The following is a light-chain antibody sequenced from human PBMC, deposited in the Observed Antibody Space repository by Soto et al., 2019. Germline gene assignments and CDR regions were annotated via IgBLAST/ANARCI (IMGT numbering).Light chain of an antibody. Sequence: QSVLTQPASVSGSAGQSIAISCTGTSSDVGTYDYVSWYQQYPDKAPKLIIYEVTQRPSGVSNRFSGSKSGNTASLTISGLQAEDEADYYCSSHTSVNTRVFGTGTKVTVL. J-gene: IGLJ1*01. V-gene: IGLV2-14*01. CDR3: SSHTSVNTRV. CDR1: SSDVGTYDY. CDR2: EVT.